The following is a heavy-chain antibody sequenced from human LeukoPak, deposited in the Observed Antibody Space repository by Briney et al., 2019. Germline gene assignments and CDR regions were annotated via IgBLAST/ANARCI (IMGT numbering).Heavy chain of an antibody. CDR2: IYYNGST. CDR1: GGSISSSSYY. Sequence: SETLSLTCTVSGGSISSSSYYWGWIRQPPGKGLEWIGSIYYNGSTYYNPSLTSRVTISVDTSKNQFSLKLSSVTAADTAVYYCASPGSSYSSGWYRAFDIWGQGTMVTVSS. V-gene: IGHV4-39*01. CDR3: ASPGSSYSSGWYRAFDI. D-gene: IGHD6-19*01. J-gene: IGHJ3*02.